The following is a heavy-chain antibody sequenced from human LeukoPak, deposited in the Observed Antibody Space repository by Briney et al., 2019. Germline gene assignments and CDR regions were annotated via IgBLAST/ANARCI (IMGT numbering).Heavy chain of an antibody. J-gene: IGHJ4*02. V-gene: IGHV3-23*01. Sequence: GGSLRLSCAASGFTVSSNYMSWVRQAPGKGLEWVSSNSGSGGSTYYADSVKGRFTISRDNSKNTLYLQMNSLRAEDTAVYYCAKDPTGYYYGSGWGDYWGQGTLVTVSS. CDR2: NSGSGGST. CDR1: GFTVSSNY. CDR3: AKDPTGYYYGSGWGDY. D-gene: IGHD3-10*01.